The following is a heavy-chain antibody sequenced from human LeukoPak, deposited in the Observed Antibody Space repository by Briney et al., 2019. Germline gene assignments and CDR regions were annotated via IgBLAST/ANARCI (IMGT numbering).Heavy chain of an antibody. J-gene: IGHJ4*02. CDR3: ASASSGWYGTEY. V-gene: IGHV3-21*01. CDR2: ISSSSSYI. Sequence: PGGSLRLSCAASGFTFSSYSMNWVRQAPGKGLEWVSSISSSSSYIYYADSVKGRFTISRDNAKNSLYLQMNSLRVEDTAVYYCASASSGWYGTEYWGQGTLVTVSS. D-gene: IGHD6-19*01. CDR1: GFTFSSYS.